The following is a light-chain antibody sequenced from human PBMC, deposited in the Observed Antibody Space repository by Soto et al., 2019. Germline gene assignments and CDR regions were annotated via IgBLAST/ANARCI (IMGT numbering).Light chain of an antibody. CDR1: QSVGNN. J-gene: IGKJ1*01. Sequence: ESMMTQSPATLSVSQGEGATLSCRASQSVGNNLAWYQQTPGQAPRLLVYDTSYRATGVPDRFSGSGSGTDFTLTISRLEPEDSAVYYCQQYDSSPWTFGQGTKVDIK. CDR2: DTS. CDR3: QQYDSSPWT. V-gene: IGKV3D-15*01.